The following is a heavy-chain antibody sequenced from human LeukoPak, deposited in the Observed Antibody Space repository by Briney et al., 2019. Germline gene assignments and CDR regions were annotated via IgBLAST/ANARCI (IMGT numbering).Heavy chain of an antibody. V-gene: IGHV3-21*06. J-gene: IGHJ6*03. CDR3: ARDPYSGNYGNTYYYYMDV. D-gene: IGHD1-26*01. Sequence: GGSLTLSCAASGFTFSSYNMNWVRQAPGKRLEGVSSVTSSSSYVFYADSVKGRFTISRDNAKNSLYLQMNSLTAEDTAVYYCARDPYSGNYGNTYYYYMDVWGKGTTVTISS. CDR2: VTSSSSYV. CDR1: GFTFSSYN.